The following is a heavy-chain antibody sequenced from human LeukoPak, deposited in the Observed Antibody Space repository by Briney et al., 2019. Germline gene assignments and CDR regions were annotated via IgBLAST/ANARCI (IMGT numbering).Heavy chain of an antibody. CDR2: ISSNGGST. V-gene: IGHV3-64D*06. Sequence: GGSLRLSCSASGFTFSSYAMHWVRQAPGKGLEYVSAISSNGGSTYYADSVKGRFTVSRDNSKNTLYLQMSSLRAEDTAVYYCAASGGSYGSGSYHYWGQGTLVTVSS. D-gene: IGHD3-10*01. CDR3: AASGGSYGSGSYHY. J-gene: IGHJ4*02. CDR1: GFTFSSYA.